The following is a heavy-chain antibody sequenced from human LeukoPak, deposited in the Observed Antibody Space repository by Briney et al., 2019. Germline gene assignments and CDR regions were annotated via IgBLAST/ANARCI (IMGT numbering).Heavy chain of an antibody. CDR3: ARVSQAGAFDI. V-gene: IGHV4-39*07. J-gene: IGHJ3*02. CDR1: GGSISSSNYY. CDR2: IFYSGST. Sequence: PSETLSLTCTVSGGSISSSNYYWAWIRQPPGKGLEWIGSIFYSGSTYYNPSLKSQVTISVDTSKNQFSLKLSSVTAADTAVYYCARVSQAGAFDIWGQGTMVTVSS. D-gene: IGHD3-10*01.